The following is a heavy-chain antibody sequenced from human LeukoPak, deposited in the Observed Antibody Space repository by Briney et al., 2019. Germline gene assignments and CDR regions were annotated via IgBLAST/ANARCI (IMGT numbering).Heavy chain of an antibody. Sequence: ASVKVSCKASGYTFTSYGISWVRQAPGQGLEWMGGIIPIFGTANYAQKFQGRVTITADESTSTAYMELSSLRSEDTAVYYCARNVVVTASYYFDYWGQGTLVTVSS. CDR1: GYTFTSYG. D-gene: IGHD2-21*02. J-gene: IGHJ4*02. V-gene: IGHV1-69*13. CDR2: IIPIFGTA. CDR3: ARNVVVTASYYFDY.